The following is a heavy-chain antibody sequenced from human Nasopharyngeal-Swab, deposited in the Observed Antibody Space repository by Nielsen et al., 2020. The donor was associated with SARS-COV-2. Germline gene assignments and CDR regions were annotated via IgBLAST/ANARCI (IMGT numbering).Heavy chain of an antibody. CDR3: ARDRTLSNWFDP. Sequence: SETLSLTCTVSGASISSGSYYWSWIRQPAGKGLEWIGRIYTSGLTLYNPSLESRVTISLDTSKNQFSLKLSSVTAADTAVYYCARDRTLSNWFDPWGQGTLVTVSS. J-gene: IGHJ5*02. V-gene: IGHV4-61*02. CDR1: GASISSGSYY. CDR2: IYTSGLT.